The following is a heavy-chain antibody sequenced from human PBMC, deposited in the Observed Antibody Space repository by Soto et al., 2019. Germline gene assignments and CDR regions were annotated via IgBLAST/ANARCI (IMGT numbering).Heavy chain of an antibody. V-gene: IGHV1-18*01. CDR1: GYTFSSYG. J-gene: IGHJ1*01. CDR2: ISAYNGNT. Sequence: SVKVSCKASGYTFSSYGISWVRQAPGQGLEWMGWISAYNGNTNYAQKLQGRVTMTTDTSTSTAYMELRSLRSDDTAVYYCARNTRGYRYRYIYRGQATLVPVSS. D-gene: IGHD5-18*01. CDR3: ARNTRGYRYRYIY.